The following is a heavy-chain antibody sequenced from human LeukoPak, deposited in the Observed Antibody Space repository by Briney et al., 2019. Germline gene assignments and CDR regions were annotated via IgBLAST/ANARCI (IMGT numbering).Heavy chain of an antibody. CDR3: ARNRLDRNSHWYFDL. D-gene: IGHD2-21*02. J-gene: IGHJ2*01. V-gene: IGHV4-59*01. CDR1: GGSISNYY. Sequence: SETLSLTCTVSGGSISNYYWSWIRQPPGKGLELIGYIYYSGSTNYNPSLKSRVTISVDTSKNQFSLKLSSVTAADTAVFYCARNRLDRNSHWYFDLWGRGTQVTISS. CDR2: IYYSGST.